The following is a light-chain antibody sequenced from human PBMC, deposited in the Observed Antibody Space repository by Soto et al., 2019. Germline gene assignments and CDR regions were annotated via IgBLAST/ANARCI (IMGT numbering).Light chain of an antibody. CDR3: QQYCSSLFT. CDR1: QSVSSSY. V-gene: IGKV3-20*01. CDR2: GAS. J-gene: IGKJ3*01. Sequence: EIVLTQSPGTLSLSPGERATLSCRASQSVSSSYLAWYQQKPGQAPRLLIYGASSRATGIPDRFSGSGSGTDFTLTISRLEPEDFAVYYCQQYCSSLFTFGPETKVDIK.